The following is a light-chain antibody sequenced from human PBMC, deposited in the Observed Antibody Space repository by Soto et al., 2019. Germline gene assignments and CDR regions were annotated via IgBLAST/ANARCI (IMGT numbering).Light chain of an antibody. J-gene: IGKJ1*01. CDR2: KAS. CDR3: QQYGSSPWT. V-gene: IGKV1-5*03. Sequence: DVKMSHSLSALSAYVGDRVTITCRASQSISNRLAWYQQKPGKAPKVLIYKASSLESGVPSRFSGSGSGTEFTLTISRLEPEDFAVYYCQQYGSSPWTFGQR. CDR1: QSISNR.